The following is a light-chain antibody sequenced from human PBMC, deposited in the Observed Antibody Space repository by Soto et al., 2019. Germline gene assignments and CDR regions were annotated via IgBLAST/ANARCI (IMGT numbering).Light chain of an antibody. CDR3: QQYNSVPFT. CDR2: AAS. Sequence: DIQMTQSPSSLSASVGDRVTITCRASQGITTSLAWYQQKPGKIPKLLIYAASTLQSGVPSRFSGSGSGTDFTLTISSLQPEDVATYYCQQYNSVPFTFGPGTKVDIK. J-gene: IGKJ3*01. V-gene: IGKV1-27*01. CDR1: QGITTS.